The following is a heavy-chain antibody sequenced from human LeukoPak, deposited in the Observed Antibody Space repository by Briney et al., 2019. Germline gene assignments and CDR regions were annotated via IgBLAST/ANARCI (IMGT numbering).Heavy chain of an antibody. V-gene: IGHV3-66*01. CDR3: ARSYDFWSGPPFDP. D-gene: IGHD3-3*01. CDR2: LYSGGST. CDR1: GFTVSSNY. Sequence: GGSLRLSCAVSGFTVSSNYMSWVRQAPGKGLEWLSVLYSGGSTYYTDSVRGRFTISRDDSKNTVYLQMNSLRADDTAVYYCARSYDFWSGPPFDPWGQGTLVTVSS. J-gene: IGHJ5*02.